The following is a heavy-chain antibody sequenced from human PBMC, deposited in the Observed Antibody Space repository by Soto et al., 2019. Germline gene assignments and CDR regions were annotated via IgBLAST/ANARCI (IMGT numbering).Heavy chain of an antibody. J-gene: IGHJ4*02. CDR2: ISGSGGST. Sequence: GGSLRLSCAASGFTFSSYAMSWVRQAPGKGLEWVSAISGSGGSTYYADSVKGRFTISRDNSKNTLYLQMNSLRAEDTAVYYCAKDVMPSPIRIKDIVVVPAAMRYFDYWGQGTLVTVSS. D-gene: IGHD2-2*01. V-gene: IGHV3-23*01. CDR3: AKDVMPSPIRIKDIVVVPAAMRYFDY. CDR1: GFTFSSYA.